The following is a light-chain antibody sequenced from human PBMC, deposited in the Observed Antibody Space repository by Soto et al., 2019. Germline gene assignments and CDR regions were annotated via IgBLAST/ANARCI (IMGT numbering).Light chain of an antibody. CDR1: QSISSW. CDR3: PQYNSYSPMST. J-gene: IGKJ2*01. CDR2: KAS. V-gene: IGKV1-5*03. Sequence: DIQMTQSPSTLSASVGARVTITCRASQSISSWLAWYQQKPGKAPKLLIYKASSLESGVPSRFSGSGSGTAFTLIISSLQPDDFATYYFPQYNSYSPMSTFGQGTKLEIK.